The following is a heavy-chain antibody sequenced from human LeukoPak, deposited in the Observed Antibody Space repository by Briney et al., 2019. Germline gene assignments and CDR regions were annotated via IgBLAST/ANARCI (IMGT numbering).Heavy chain of an antibody. Sequence: SETLSLTCAVYGGSFSGYYWSWIRQPPGKGLEWIGEINHSGSTNYNPSLKSQVTISVDTSKNQFSLKLSSVTAADTAVYHCARRSGCSSGWYGSNWFDPWGQGTLVTVSS. J-gene: IGHJ5*02. CDR1: GGSFSGYY. V-gene: IGHV4-34*01. D-gene: IGHD6-19*01. CDR2: INHSGST. CDR3: ARRSGCSSGWYGSNWFDP.